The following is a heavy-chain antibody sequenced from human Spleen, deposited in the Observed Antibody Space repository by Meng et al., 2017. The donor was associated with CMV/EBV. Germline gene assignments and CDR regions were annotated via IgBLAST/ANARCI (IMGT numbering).Heavy chain of an antibody. CDR3: ARWDWNYAARVDY. J-gene: IGHJ4*02. D-gene: IGHD1-7*01. Sequence: ASVKVSCKASGYTFTGYYMHWVRQAPGQGLEWMGWISAYNGNTNYAQKLQGRVTMTTDTSTSTAYMELRSLRSDDTAVYYCARWDWNYAARVDYWGQGTLVTVSS. CDR2: ISAYNGNT. CDR1: GYTFTGYY. V-gene: IGHV1-18*04.